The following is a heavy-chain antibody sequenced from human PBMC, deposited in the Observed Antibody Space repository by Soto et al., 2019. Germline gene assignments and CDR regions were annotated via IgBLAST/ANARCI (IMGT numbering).Heavy chain of an antibody. Sequence: SETLSLTCTVSGGSISSYYWSWIRQPPGKGLEWIGYIYYSGSTNYNPSLKSRVTISVDTSKNQFSLKLSSVTAADTAVYYCARVPSGYDFLDYWGQGTLVTVSS. CDR2: IYYSGST. J-gene: IGHJ4*02. CDR1: GGSISSYY. D-gene: IGHD5-12*01. CDR3: ARVPSGYDFLDY. V-gene: IGHV4-59*01.